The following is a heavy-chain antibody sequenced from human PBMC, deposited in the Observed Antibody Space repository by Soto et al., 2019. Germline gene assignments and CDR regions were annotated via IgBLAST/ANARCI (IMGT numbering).Heavy chain of an antibody. J-gene: IGHJ4*02. CDR2: ISYDGRNE. CDR1: GFTFSAFP. Sequence: GSLRLSCAVSGFTFSAFPMFWVRQAPGKGLEWVAFISYDGRNEDYADSVKGRFTISRDNSKNTLYLKMNSLRSEDAAVYYCTKGVVREPAYFDSWGQGTLVTVSS. CDR3: TKGVVREPAYFDS. D-gene: IGHD3-10*01. V-gene: IGHV3-30*18.